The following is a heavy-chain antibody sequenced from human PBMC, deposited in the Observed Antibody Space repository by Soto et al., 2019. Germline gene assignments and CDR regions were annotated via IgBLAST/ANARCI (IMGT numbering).Heavy chain of an antibody. V-gene: IGHV4-31*03. CDR3: ASRGGGSGRAGVAFDY. D-gene: IGHD2-15*01. Sequence: QVQLQESGPGLVKPSQTLSLTCTVSGGSISSGGYYWSWIRQHPGKGLEWMGYIYYSGSTYYNPSLKSRVTISADTSKNQYSLKLSSVTAADTAVYYCASRGGGSGRAGVAFDYWGQGTLVTVSS. CDR1: GGSISSGGYY. J-gene: IGHJ4*02. CDR2: IYYSGST.